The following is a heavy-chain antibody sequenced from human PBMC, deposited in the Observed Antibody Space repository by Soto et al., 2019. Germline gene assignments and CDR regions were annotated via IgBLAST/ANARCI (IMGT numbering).Heavy chain of an antibody. V-gene: IGHV3-21*01. CDR1: GFTFSSYS. J-gene: IGHJ5*02. Sequence: GGSLRLSCAASGFTFSSYSMNWVRQAPGKGLEWVSSISTSSTYIYYADSVKGRFTISRDNAKNSLYLQMNSLRAEDTAVYYCARDRCSSTSCHTWFDPWGQGTLVTVSS. D-gene: IGHD2-2*01. CDR2: ISTSSTYI. CDR3: ARDRCSSTSCHTWFDP.